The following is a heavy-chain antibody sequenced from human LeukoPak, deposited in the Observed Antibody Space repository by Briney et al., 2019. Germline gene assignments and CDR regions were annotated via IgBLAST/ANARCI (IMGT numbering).Heavy chain of an antibody. CDR1: GGSISTSSYY. V-gene: IGHV4-39*07. CDR3: ARETSQKGAHYMDV. CDR2: IFYSGST. D-gene: IGHD3-16*01. J-gene: IGHJ6*03. Sequence: SETLSLTCTVSGGSISTSSYYWGWVRQPPGKGLEWIGNIFYSGSTYYSPSLKSRVTISLDTSRSQFSLKLNSVTAADTAVYYCARETSQKGAHYMDVWGKGTTVTISS.